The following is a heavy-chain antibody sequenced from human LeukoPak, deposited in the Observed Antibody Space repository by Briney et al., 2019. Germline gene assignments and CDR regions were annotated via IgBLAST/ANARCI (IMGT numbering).Heavy chain of an antibody. CDR3: ARDKLGSGYSSDFDY. Sequence: PGRSLRLSCAASGFTFSNYGMRWVRQAPGKGLEWVSAIYTGGTTYYADSVKGRFTISRDNSKNTLYLQMNSLRAEDSAVYFCARDKLGSGYSSDFDYWGQGTLVTVSS. CDR1: GFTFSNYG. CDR2: IYTGGTT. D-gene: IGHD6-19*01. J-gene: IGHJ4*02. V-gene: IGHV3-NL1*01.